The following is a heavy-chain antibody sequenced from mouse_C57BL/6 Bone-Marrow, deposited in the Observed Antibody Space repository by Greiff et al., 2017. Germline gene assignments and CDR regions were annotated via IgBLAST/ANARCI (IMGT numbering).Heavy chain of an antibody. V-gene: IGHV1-64*01. Sequence: QVQLQQPGAELVKPGASVKLSCKASGYTFTSYWMHWVKQRPGQGLEWIGMIHPNSGSTNYNEKFKSKATLTVDKSSSTAYMQLSSLPSEDSAVYYCARWLLFYYAMGYWGQGTSVTVSS. CDR3: ARWLLFYYAMGY. D-gene: IGHD2-3*01. J-gene: IGHJ4*01. CDR1: GYTFTSYW. CDR2: IHPNSGST.